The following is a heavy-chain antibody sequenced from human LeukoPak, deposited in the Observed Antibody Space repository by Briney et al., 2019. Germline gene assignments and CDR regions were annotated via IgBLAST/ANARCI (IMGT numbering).Heavy chain of an antibody. J-gene: IGHJ6*02. D-gene: IGHD2-8*01. CDR2: IIPIFGTA. V-gene: IGHV1-69*13. CDR3: AADIVLMVYAPMDV. Sequence: AASVTVSCKASGGTFSSYAISWVRQAPGQGLEWMGGIIPIFGTANYAQKFQGRVTITADESTSTAYMELSSLRSEDTAVYYCAADIVLMVYAPMDVWGQGATVTVSS. CDR1: GGTFSSYA.